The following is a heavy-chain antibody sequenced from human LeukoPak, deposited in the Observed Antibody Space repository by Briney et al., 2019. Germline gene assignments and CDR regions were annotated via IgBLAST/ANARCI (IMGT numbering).Heavy chain of an antibody. Sequence: ASVKVSCKASGYTFTSYGISWVRQAPGQGLEWMGLISAHNGNTNYAQKLQGRVTMTTDTSTSTAYMELRSLRSDDTAVYYCARARLLWFGEFFDYWGQGTLVTVSS. CDR2: ISAHNGNT. J-gene: IGHJ4*02. D-gene: IGHD3-10*01. CDR1: GYTFTSYG. V-gene: IGHV1-18*04. CDR3: ARARLLWFGEFFDY.